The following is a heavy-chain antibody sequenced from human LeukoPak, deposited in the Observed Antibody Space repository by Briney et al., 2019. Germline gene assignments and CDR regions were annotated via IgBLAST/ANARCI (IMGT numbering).Heavy chain of an antibody. CDR1: GFTFSSCA. CDR3: VKEGPLRRTDFDF. Sequence: GGSLRLSCSASGFTFSSCAMSWVRQTPGKGLEWVSGISGGGDETYYAGSVRGRFTISRDNSKSTLYLQMNSLRAEDTAVYYCVKEGPLRRTDFDFWAQGTLVTVSS. CDR2: ISGGGDET. J-gene: IGHJ4*02. V-gene: IGHV3-23*01.